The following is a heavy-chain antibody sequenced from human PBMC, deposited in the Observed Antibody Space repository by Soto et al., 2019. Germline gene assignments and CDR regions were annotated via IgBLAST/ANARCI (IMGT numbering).Heavy chain of an antibody. D-gene: IGHD4-4*01. J-gene: IGHJ5*02. CDR2: ISAYNVDT. Sequence: QVQLVQSGAEVRKPGASVKVSCKASGYTFTNYGITWVRQAPGQGLEWMGWISAYNVDTNYAQKVQGRVTMTTDTSTSTAYMELRSLRSDDTAMYYCARDYLGTETTACLAPWGQGTLVTVSS. V-gene: IGHV1-18*04. CDR1: GYTFTNYG. CDR3: ARDYLGTETTACLAP.